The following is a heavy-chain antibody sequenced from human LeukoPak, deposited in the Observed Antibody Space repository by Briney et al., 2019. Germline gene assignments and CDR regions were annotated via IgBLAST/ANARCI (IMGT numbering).Heavy chain of an antibody. CDR3: ARPRVITTVSEALNI. CDR2: INPNSGAT. CDR1: GYTFTDYY. Sequence: ASVKASCKPSGYTFTDYYMHWVRQAPGHGLGWMAWINPNSGATNFAQKFQGRVTLTRDRTISTAYMELSRLTSDDTAVYYCARPRVITTVSEALNIWGQGTLVSVSS. D-gene: IGHD3-3*01. V-gene: IGHV1-2*02. J-gene: IGHJ3*02.